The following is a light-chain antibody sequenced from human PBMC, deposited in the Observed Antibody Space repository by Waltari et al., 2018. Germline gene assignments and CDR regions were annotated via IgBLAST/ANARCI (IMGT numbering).Light chain of an antibody. CDR2: EVI. V-gene: IGLV2-14*01. CDR1: SSDVGGYNY. CDR3: SSYTSSSTYV. J-gene: IGLJ1*01. Sequence: QSALTQPASVSGSPGQSITISCTGTSSDVGGYNYASWYQQHPGKAPKLMIYEVINRHSGVSNRFSGSKSGNTASMTISGLQAEDEADYYCSSYTSSSTYVFGTGTKVTVL.